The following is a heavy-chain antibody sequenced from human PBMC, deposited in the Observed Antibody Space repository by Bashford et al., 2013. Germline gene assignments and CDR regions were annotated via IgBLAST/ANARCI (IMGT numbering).Heavy chain of an antibody. Sequence: ASVKVSCKASGYTFNSFDITWVRQATGQGLEWMGWMNPNSANTGYAQKFQGRVTITADKSTSTAYMELSSLRSEDTAVYYCASGTVVSGHFDYWGQGTLVTVSS. V-gene: IGHV1-8*01. CDR3: ASGTVVSGHFDY. J-gene: IGHJ4*02. CDR2: MNPNSANT. CDR1: GYTFNSFD. D-gene: IGHD4-23*01.